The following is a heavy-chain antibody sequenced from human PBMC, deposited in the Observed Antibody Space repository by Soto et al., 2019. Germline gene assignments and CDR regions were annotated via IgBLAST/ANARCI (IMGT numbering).Heavy chain of an antibody. V-gene: IGHV2-5*02. J-gene: IGHJ5*02. CDR2: IYWDDDK. D-gene: IGHD2-15*01. Sequence: QITLKESGPTLVKPTQTLTLTCTFSGFSLSTSGVGVGWIRQPPGKALEWLALIYWDDDKRYSPSLKSRLTIAKDTSKNRVVLTMTNRDPVDTASYYCARGGGSWFDPWGQGTLVTVSS. CDR1: GFSLSTSGVG. CDR3: ARGGGSWFDP.